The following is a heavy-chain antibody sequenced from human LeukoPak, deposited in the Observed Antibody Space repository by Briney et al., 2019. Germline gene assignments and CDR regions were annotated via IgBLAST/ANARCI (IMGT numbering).Heavy chain of an antibody. CDR2: IYYRGST. CDR1: GGSINNYH. Sequence: PSETLSLTCIVSGGSINNYHWSWIRQPPGKGLEWIGYIYYRGSTNYTPSLKSRVTMSVDTSKNQFSLKLSSVTAADTAVYYCARHSLLLWFGESYFDYWGQGTLVTVSS. V-gene: IGHV4-59*08. J-gene: IGHJ4*02. CDR3: ARHSLLLWFGESYFDY. D-gene: IGHD3-10*01.